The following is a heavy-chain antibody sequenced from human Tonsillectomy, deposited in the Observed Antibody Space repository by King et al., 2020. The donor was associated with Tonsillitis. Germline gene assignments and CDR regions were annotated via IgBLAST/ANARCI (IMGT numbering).Heavy chain of an antibody. CDR2: IYWDDDK. D-gene: IGHD3-22*01. CDR1: GFSLSSSGVG. CDR3: AHSIIDISGHMGCFYH. Sequence: VTLKESGPTLVKPTQTLTLTCTFSGFSLSSSGVGVGWIRQPPGKALEWLALIYWDDDKRYSPSLKNRPHIIRDPSKHQVVLTMTNMDPVDTATYYCAHSIIDISGHMGCFYHWGQGTLVTVSS. V-gene: IGHV2-5*02. J-gene: IGHJ1*01.